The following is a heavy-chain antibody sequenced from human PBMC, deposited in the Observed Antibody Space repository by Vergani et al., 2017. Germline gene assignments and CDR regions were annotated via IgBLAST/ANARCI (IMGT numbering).Heavy chain of an antibody. CDR2: IGYDGRIK. CDR1: GFSFGSYG. CDR3: AKDGRENSDYGYFDY. D-gene: IGHD4-17*01. J-gene: IGHJ4*02. V-gene: IGHV3-30*18. Sequence: QVQLVESGGNVVQSGTSLRLSCAASGFSFGSYGAHWVRQAPGKGLEWVAFIGYDGRIKYNVDSVKGRFTISRDTSKKTLSLQMRSLRADETAVYYCAKDGRENSDYGYFDYWGQGTLVTVSS.